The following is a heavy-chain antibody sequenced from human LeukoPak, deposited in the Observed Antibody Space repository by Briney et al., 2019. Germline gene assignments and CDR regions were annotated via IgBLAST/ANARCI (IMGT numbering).Heavy chain of an antibody. CDR3: ARDDMVRGVINFYYGVDV. CDR2: LYHSGST. CDR1: GYSISSGYY. Sequence: PSETLSPTCAVSGYSISSGYYWGWIRQPPGKGLEWIGSLYHSGSTYYNPSLKSRVTISVDTSKNQFSLKLRSVTAADTAVYYCARDDMVRGVINFYYGVDVWGKGTTVTVSS. V-gene: IGHV4-38-2*02. J-gene: IGHJ6*04. D-gene: IGHD3-10*01.